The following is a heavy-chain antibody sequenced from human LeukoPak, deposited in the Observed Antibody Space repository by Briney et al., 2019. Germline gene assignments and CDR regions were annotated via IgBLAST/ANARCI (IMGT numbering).Heavy chain of an antibody. CDR3: ARDGLPYCTNNNCYHPDS. D-gene: IGHD2-2*01. Sequence: GGSLRLSCGVSGFTFSNYGMHWVRQAPGKGLEWVAVISNDGTNSHYGDSVQGRFTISRDNSNNTLFLQLNNLRPDDTAVYYCARDGLPYCTNNNCYHPDSWGQGTLVTGSS. J-gene: IGHJ4*02. V-gene: IGHV3-30-3*01. CDR1: GFTFSNYG. CDR2: ISNDGTNS.